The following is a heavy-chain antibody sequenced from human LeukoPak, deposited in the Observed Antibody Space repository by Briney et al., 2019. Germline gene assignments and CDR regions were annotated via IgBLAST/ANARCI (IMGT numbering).Heavy chain of an antibody. Sequence: ASVKVSCKASGYTFISFYMHWVRQAPGQGLEWMGIINPSGGSTSYAQKFQGRVTMTRDTSTSTVYMELSSLRSEDTAVYYCARDPGFYDFWSGYCVVDYWGQGTLVTVSS. CDR1: GYTFISFY. D-gene: IGHD3-3*01. J-gene: IGHJ4*02. CDR2: INPSGGST. CDR3: ARDPGFYDFWSGYCVVDY. V-gene: IGHV1-46*01.